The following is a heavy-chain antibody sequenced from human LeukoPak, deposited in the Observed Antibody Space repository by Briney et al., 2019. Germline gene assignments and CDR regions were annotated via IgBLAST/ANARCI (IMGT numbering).Heavy chain of an antibody. V-gene: IGHV4-39*07. Sequence: PSETLSLTCTVSGGSISSSSYYWGWIRQPPGKGLEWIGSIYYSGSTYYNPSLKSRVTISVDTSKNQFSLKLSSVTAADTAVYYCARDLRTTGAVYATTHYYYYMDVWGKGTTVTVSS. CDR3: ARDLRTTGAVYATTHYYYYMDV. D-gene: IGHD2-8*01. J-gene: IGHJ6*03. CDR1: GGSISSSSYY. CDR2: IYYSGST.